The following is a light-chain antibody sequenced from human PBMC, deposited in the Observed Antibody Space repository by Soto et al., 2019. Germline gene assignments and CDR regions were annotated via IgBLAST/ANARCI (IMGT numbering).Light chain of an antibody. Sequence: EVLMTQSPATLSVSPVDRVTLSCMASLSVSSDLAWYQQKPGQAPTLLIYGASTRATGIPARFSGSGSGTEFTLTISSLQSGDFAVYYCQQYNNWPRTFGQGTKVDIK. CDR2: GAS. V-gene: IGKV3-15*01. CDR3: QQYNNWPRT. J-gene: IGKJ1*01. CDR1: LSVSSD.